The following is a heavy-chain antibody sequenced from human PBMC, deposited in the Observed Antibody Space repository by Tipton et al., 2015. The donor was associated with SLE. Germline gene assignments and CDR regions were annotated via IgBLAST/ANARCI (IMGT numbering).Heavy chain of an antibody. V-gene: IGHV4-59*01. CDR1: GGSIGSSY. J-gene: IGHJ4*02. CDR2: INYSGST. CDR3: ARGLSQDN. Sequence: TLSLTCTVSGGSIGSSYWCWIRQSPGKGLEWIGYINYSGSTNYNPSLKSRVTISVDTSKNQFSLMLTSVTAADTAVYYCARGLSQDNWGRGTLVTVSS.